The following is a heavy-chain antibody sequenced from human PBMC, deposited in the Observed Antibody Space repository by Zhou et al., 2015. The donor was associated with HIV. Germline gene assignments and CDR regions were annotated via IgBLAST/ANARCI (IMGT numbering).Heavy chain of an antibody. CDR2: MNPNYENT. Sequence: QVQVVQSGAEVKTPGASVKVSCWTSGYTFTDYEINWVRQAPGQGLEWMGWMNPNYENTRFAQKFQGRVTMTRNISTSTVYLEMNNLTSDDTAVYYCARGTSCGGGSCYVWLDPWGQGTLVIVSS. CDR1: GYTFTDYE. J-gene: IGHJ5*02. CDR3: ARGTSCGGGSCYVWLDP. V-gene: IGHV1-8*02. D-gene: IGHD2-15*01.